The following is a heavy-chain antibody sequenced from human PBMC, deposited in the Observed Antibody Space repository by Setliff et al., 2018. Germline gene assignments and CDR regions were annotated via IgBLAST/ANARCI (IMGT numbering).Heavy chain of an antibody. D-gene: IGHD3-16*01. J-gene: IGHJ4*02. CDR1: GGSISDYY. V-gene: IGHV3-7*01. Sequence: ETLSLTCGGYGGSISDYYWSWIRQPPGKGLEWVANIKHEGREKYYVDSVKGRFTISRDNAKNSLCLQMNSLRAGETAVYYCARDGGEYWGQGTLVTVSS. CDR3: ARDGGEY. CDR2: IKHEGREK.